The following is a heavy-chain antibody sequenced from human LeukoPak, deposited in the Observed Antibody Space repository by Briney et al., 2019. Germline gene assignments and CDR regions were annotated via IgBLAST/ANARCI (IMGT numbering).Heavy chain of an antibody. Sequence: GGSLRLSCAASGFTFSSYEINWARQAPGKGLEWVSYISSSGSNIYYADSVKGRFTISRDNAKNSLYLQINSLRDEDTAVYYCARGKYYVSGSYDNWFDPWGQGTLVTVSS. CDR1: GFTFSSYE. J-gene: IGHJ5*02. V-gene: IGHV3-48*03. D-gene: IGHD3-10*01. CDR2: ISSSGSNI. CDR3: ARGKYYVSGSYDNWFDP.